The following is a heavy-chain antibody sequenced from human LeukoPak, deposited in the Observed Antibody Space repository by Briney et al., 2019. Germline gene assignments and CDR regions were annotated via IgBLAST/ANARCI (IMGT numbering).Heavy chain of an antibody. D-gene: IGHD4-23*01. V-gene: IGHV3-7*03. Sequence: GGSLRLSCAASGFTFSSYWMSWVRQAPGKGLEWVANIKQDGSEKYYVDSVKGRFTISRDNAKNSLYLQMNSLRAEDTAVYYCAESIYGGYFDYWGQGTLVTVSS. CDR1: GFTFSSYW. CDR2: IKQDGSEK. CDR3: AESIYGGYFDY. J-gene: IGHJ4*02.